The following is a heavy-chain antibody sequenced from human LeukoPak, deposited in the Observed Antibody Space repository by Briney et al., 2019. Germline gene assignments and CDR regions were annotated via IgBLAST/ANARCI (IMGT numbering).Heavy chain of an antibody. D-gene: IGHD2-15*01. CDR1: GGTFSSYA. CDR3: ARGIGNWFDP. Sequence: GASAKVSCKASGGTFSSYAISWVRQAPGQGLEWMGRIIPILGIANYAQKFQGRVTITADKSTSTAYMELSSLRSEDTAVYYCARGIGNWFDPWGQGTLVTVSS. J-gene: IGHJ5*02. V-gene: IGHV1-69*04. CDR2: IIPILGIA.